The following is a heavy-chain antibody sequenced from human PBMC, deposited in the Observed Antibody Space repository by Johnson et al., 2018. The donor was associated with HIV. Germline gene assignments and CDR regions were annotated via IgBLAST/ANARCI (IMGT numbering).Heavy chain of an antibody. J-gene: IGHJ3*02. CDR1: GFTFSNYA. CDR3: ARSGYGSGSTHDAFDI. D-gene: IGHD3-10*01. V-gene: IGHV3-30*07. Sequence: QVQLVESGGGVVQPGRSLRLSCAASGFTFSNYAMHWVRQAPGKGLEWVAVISYDGSYKYYADSVKGRFTISRDNSKNTLYLQMNSLRAEDTAVYYCARSGYGSGSTHDAFDIWGQGTMVTVSS. CDR2: ISYDGSYK.